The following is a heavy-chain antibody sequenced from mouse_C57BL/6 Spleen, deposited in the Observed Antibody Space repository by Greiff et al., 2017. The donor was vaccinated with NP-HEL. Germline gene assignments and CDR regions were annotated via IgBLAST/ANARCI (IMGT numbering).Heavy chain of an antibody. CDR1: GYTFTDYE. CDR3: TRRDYYGSSLYYFDY. V-gene: IGHV1-15*01. Sequence: QVQLKESGAELVRPGASVTLSCKASGYTFTDYEMHWVKQTPVHGLEWIGAIDPETGGTAYNQKFKGKAILTADKSSSTAYMELRRLTSEDSAVYYCTRRDYYGSSLYYFDYWGQGTTLTVSS. D-gene: IGHD1-1*01. CDR2: IDPETGGT. J-gene: IGHJ2*01.